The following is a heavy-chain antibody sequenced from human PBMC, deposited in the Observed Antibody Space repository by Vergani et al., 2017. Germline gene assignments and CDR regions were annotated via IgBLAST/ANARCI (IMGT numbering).Heavy chain of an antibody. J-gene: IGHJ6*03. D-gene: IGHD3-3*01. V-gene: IGHV3-23*04. Sequence: EVQLVESGGGLVQPGGSLRLSCAASGFPFSSYAMSWVRQAPGKGLEWVSAFSGSGGSTYYADSVKGRFTISRDNSKNTLYLQMNSLRAEDTAVYYCARELRVTIFGVVEGEPMDGWGKGTTVTVSS. CDR3: ARELRVTIFGVVEGEPMDG. CDR1: GFPFSSYA. CDR2: FSGSGGST.